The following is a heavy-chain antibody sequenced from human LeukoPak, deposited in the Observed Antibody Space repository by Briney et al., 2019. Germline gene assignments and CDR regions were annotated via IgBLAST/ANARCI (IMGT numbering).Heavy chain of an antibody. CDR3: ARDFHYYGSGSYWAY. D-gene: IGHD3-10*01. Sequence: GGSLRLSCAASGFTFSSYAMHWVRQAPGKGLEWVAVISYDGSNKYYADSVKGRFTISRDNSKNTLYLQMNSLRAEDTAVYYCARDFHYYGSGSYWAYWGQGTLVTVSS. CDR2: ISYDGSNK. V-gene: IGHV3-30-3*01. CDR1: GFTFSSYA. J-gene: IGHJ4*02.